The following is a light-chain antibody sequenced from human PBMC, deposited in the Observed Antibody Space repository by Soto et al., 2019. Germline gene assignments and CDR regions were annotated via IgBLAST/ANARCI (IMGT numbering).Light chain of an antibody. CDR1: SSDVGGHNY. Sequence: QSALTQPASVSGSPGQSITISCTGTSSDVGGHNYVSWYQQHPGKAPKLMIYDVTSRPSGVPDRFSGSKSGNTASLTISGLQAEDEADYFCNSYTTSTTLVVFGGGTKLTV. CDR2: DVT. CDR3: NSYTTSTTLVV. J-gene: IGLJ2*01. V-gene: IGLV2-14*03.